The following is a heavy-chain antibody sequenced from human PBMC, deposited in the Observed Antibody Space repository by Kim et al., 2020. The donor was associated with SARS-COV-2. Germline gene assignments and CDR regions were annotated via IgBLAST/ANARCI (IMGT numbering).Heavy chain of an antibody. Sequence: ASVKVSCKVSGYTLTELSMHWVRQAPGKGLEWMGGFDPEDGETIYAQKFQGRVTMTKDTSTDTAYMELSSLRSEDTAVYYCATAFAVTMVRGELDYWGQGTLVTVSS. D-gene: IGHD3-10*01. V-gene: IGHV1-24*01. CDR2: FDPEDGET. J-gene: IGHJ4*02. CDR3: ATAFAVTMVRGELDY. CDR1: GYTLTELS.